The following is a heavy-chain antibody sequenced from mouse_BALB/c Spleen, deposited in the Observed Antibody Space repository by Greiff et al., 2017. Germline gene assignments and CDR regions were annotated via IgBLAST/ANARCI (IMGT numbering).Heavy chain of an antibody. D-gene: IGHD1-1*01. CDR1: GFNIKDYY. V-gene: IGHV14-4*02. Sequence: EVKLVESGAELVRSGASVKLSCTASGFNIKDYYMHWVKQRPEQGLEWIGWIDPENGDTEYAPKFQGKATMTADTSSNTAYLQLSSLTSEDTAVYYCARLLRGYAMDDWGQGTSVTVSS. J-gene: IGHJ4*01. CDR3: ARLLRGYAMDD. CDR2: IDPENGDT.